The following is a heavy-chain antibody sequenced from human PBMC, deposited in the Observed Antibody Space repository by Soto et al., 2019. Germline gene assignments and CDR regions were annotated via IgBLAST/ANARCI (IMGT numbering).Heavy chain of an antibody. CDR3: AKELGKAATEPFDP. Sequence: GGSLRLSCAASGFTFSSYAMSWVRQAPRKGLEWVSAITDSGFSTFYSDSVKGRFTISRDNPKNTLFLQMNSLRVEDTAVYYCAKELGKAATEPFDPWGQGTLVTVSS. J-gene: IGHJ5*02. V-gene: IGHV3-23*01. D-gene: IGHD6-13*01. CDR2: ITDSGFST. CDR1: GFTFSSYA.